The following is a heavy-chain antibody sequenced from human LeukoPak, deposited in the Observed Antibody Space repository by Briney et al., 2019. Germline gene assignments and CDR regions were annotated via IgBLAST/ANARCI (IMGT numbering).Heavy chain of an antibody. CDR3: ARRKADAFDI. Sequence: SETLSLTCTVSGGSISSSSYYWGWIRQPPGKGLEWIGSIYYSGSTYYNPSLKSRVTISVDTSKNQFSLKLSSVTAADTAVYYCARRKADAFDIWGQGTMVTVSS. CDR2: IYYSGST. V-gene: IGHV4-39*01. J-gene: IGHJ3*02. CDR1: GGSISSSSYY.